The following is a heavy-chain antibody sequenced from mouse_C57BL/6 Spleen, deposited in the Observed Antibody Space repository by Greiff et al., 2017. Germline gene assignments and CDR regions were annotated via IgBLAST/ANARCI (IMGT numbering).Heavy chain of an antibody. CDR2: IDPSDSET. CDR1: GYTFTSYW. V-gene: IGHV1-52*01. J-gene: IGHJ4*01. CDR3: ARWRYDYDDAMDY. Sequence: QVQLQQPGAELVRPGSSVKLSCKASGYTFTSYWMHWVKQRPIQGLEWIGNIDPSDSETHYNQKFKDKATLTVDKSSSTAYMQLSCLTSEDSAVYYCARWRYDYDDAMDYWGQGTSVTVSS. D-gene: IGHD2-4*01.